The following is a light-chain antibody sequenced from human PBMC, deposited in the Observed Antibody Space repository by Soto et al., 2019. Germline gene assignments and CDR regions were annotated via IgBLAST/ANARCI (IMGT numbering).Light chain of an antibody. CDR1: TGAVTSGHY. CDR3: LLSYSGAHVV. V-gene: IGLV7-46*01. Sequence: QAVVTQEPSLTVSPGGTVTLTCGSSTGAVTSGHYPYWFQQKPGQAPRTLIYDTNNKHSWTPARFSGSLLGGKAALTLSGAQPEDEAEYYCLLSYSGAHVVFGGGTKVTVL. J-gene: IGLJ2*01. CDR2: DTN.